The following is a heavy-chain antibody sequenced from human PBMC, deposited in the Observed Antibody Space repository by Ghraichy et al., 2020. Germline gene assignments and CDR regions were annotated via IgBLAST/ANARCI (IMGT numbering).Heavy chain of an antibody. Sequence: SETLSLTCTVSGGSISSYYWSWIRQPPGKGLEWIGYIYYSGSTNYNPSLKSRVTISVDTSKNQFSLKLSSVTAADTAVYYCARERGYCSSTSCQGDWFDPWGQGTLVTVSS. CDR2: IYYSGST. CDR1: GGSISSYY. CDR3: ARERGYCSSTSCQGDWFDP. J-gene: IGHJ5*02. V-gene: IGHV4-59*01. D-gene: IGHD2-2*01.